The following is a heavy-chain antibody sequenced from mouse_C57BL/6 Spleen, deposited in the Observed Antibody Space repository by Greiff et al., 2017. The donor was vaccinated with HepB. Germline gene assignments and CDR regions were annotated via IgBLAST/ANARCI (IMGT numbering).Heavy chain of an antibody. CDR1: GYSITSGYY. Sequence: EVQRVESGPGLVKPSQSLSLTCSVTGYSITSGYYWNWIRQFPGNKLEWMGYISYDGSNNYNPSLKNRISITRDTSKNQFFLKLNSVTTEDTATYYCARDHDEGFDYWGQGTTLTVSS. V-gene: IGHV3-6*01. CDR2: ISYDGSN. D-gene: IGHD2-12*01. CDR3: ARDHDEGFDY. J-gene: IGHJ2*01.